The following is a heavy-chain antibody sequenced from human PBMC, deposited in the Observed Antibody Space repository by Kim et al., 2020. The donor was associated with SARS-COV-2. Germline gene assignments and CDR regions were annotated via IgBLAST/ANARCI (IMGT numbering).Heavy chain of an antibody. CDR3: ASLSGSYPDY. Sequence: SETLSLTCAVYGGSFSGYYWSWIRQPPGKGLEWIGEINHSGSTNYNPSLKSRVTISVDTSKNQFSLKLSSVTAADTAVYYCASLSGSYPDYWGQGTLVTVSS. J-gene: IGHJ4*02. V-gene: IGHV4-34*01. D-gene: IGHD1-26*01. CDR2: INHSGST. CDR1: GGSFSGYY.